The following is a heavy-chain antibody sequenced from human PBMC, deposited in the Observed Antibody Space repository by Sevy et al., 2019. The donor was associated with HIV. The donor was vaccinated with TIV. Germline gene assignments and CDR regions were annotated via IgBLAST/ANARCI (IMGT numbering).Heavy chain of an antibody. Sequence: GGSLRLSCAASGFTFSSYSMNWVRQAPGKGLEWVSYISSSSSTIYYADSVKGRFTISRDNAKNSLYLQMNSLRAEDTAVYYCARVGIVVGGAFDIWGQGTKVTVSS. CDR1: GFTFSSYS. J-gene: IGHJ3*02. D-gene: IGHD2-15*01. V-gene: IGHV3-48*01. CDR2: ISSSSSTI. CDR3: ARVGIVVGGAFDI.